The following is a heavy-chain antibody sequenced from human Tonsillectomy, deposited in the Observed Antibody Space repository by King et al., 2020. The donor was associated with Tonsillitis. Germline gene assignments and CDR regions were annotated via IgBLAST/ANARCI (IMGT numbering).Heavy chain of an antibody. CDR1: GFTFSDYY. CDR2: ISSSSSYT. V-gene: IGHV3-11*05. J-gene: IGHJ6*03. D-gene: IGHD4-17*01. CDR3: ARDRNGDYGGYYYYYMDV. Sequence: VQLVESGGGLVKPGGSLRLSCAASGFTFSDYYMSWIRQAPGKGLEWGSYISSSSSYTNYADSLKGRFTISRDNAKNSLDLQMNSLRAEDTAVYYCARDRNGDYGGYYYYYMDVWGKGTTVTVSS.